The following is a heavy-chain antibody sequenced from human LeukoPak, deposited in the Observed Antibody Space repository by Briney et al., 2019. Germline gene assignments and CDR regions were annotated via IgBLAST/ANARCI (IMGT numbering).Heavy chain of an antibody. CDR1: RYTFTSYD. CDR3: ARLSQTPDYYSNGGYYYLGY. D-gene: IGHD3-22*01. Sequence: ASVNVSFKSSRYTFTSYDINWVREAAGQRLEWMGWMNPNTGRTGFAQKFQGRLTMTRDASISTAYIELSSLRSDDTAVYYCARLSQTPDYYSNGGYYYLGYWGQGTPVTVSS. J-gene: IGHJ4*02. CDR2: MNPNTGRT. V-gene: IGHV1-8*01.